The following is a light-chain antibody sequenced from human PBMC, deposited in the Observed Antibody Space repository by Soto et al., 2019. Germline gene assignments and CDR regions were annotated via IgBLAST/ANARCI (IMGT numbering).Light chain of an antibody. CDR2: GSS. CDR3: QQYNNWPPYT. V-gene: IGKV3-15*01. J-gene: IGKJ2*01. CDR1: QSVGSN. Sequence: EIVMTQSPATLSVSPGERATLSCRASQSVGSNLAWYQQKPGQPPRLLIYGSSTTATGIPARFSGSGSETEFTLTISSLQSEDFAVYFCQQYNNWPPYTFGLGTKLEIK.